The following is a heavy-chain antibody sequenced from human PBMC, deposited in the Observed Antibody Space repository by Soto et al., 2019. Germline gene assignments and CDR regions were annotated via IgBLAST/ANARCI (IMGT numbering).Heavy chain of an antibody. D-gene: IGHD6-13*01. CDR1: GFTFDDYT. J-gene: IGHJ6*02. CDR3: AKDIGIAAPPDYYYGMDV. CDR2: ISWDGGST. Sequence: GGSLRLSCAASGFTFDDYTMHWVRQAPGKGLEWVSLISWDGGSTYYADSVKGRFTISRDNSKNSLYLQMNSLRTEDTALYYCAKDIGIAAPPDYYYGMDVWGQGTTVTVSS. V-gene: IGHV3-43*01.